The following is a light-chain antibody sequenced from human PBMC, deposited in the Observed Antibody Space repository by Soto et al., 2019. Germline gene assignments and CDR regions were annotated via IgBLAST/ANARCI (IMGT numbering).Light chain of an antibody. J-gene: IGLJ1*01. V-gene: IGLV2-8*01. CDR3: PSYTCALIFFHV. Sequence: QSALTQHHHESGSPGPTVTISCTGTRSEIGAYNDVSRDQQLPDKAPRLVLTEVSTRPSGAPDRFSDSKSSNTASLTGSPLRAEYWAIYYWPSYTCALIFFHVFGPGPNIT. CDR1: RSEIGAYND. CDR2: EVS.